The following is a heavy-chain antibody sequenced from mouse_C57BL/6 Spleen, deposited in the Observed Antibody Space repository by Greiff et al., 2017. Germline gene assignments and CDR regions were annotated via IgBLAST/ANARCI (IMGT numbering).Heavy chain of an antibody. CDR1: GYTFTSYW. CDR3: ARRDDGYFYAMDY. J-gene: IGHJ4*01. D-gene: IGHD2-3*01. Sequence: VKQSCKASGYTFTSYWMQWVKQRPGQGLEWIGEIDPSDSYTNYNQKFKGKATLTVDTSSSTAYMQLSSLTSEDSAVYYCARRDDGYFYAMDYWGQGTSVTVSS. V-gene: IGHV1-50*01. CDR2: IDPSDSYT.